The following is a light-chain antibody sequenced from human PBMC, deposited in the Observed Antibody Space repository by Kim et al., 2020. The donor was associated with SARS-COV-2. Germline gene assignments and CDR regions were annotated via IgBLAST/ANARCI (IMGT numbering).Light chain of an antibody. V-gene: IGKV2-24*01. CDR1: QSLVHSDVYTY. CDR3: TQDTQFPFT. J-gene: IGKJ5*01. Sequence: PASSSCMSIQSLVHSDVYTYLVWLQQRPGQPPRPLIYKISNRFSGVPSRFSGSGAGTDFTLKISRVEAEDVGVYYCTQDTQFPFTFGQGTRLEIK. CDR2: KIS.